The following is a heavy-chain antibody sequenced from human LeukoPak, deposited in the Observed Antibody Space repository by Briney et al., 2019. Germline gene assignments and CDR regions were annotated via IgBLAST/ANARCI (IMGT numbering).Heavy chain of an antibody. CDR1: GYTFTSYY. D-gene: IGHD6-13*01. Sequence: ASVKVSCKASGYTFTSYYMHWVRKPPEQGFGWRGLINPSGGSTSYAQKFQGRVTMTRDTSTSTVYMELSSLRSEDTAVYYCARDVGIAAAGGPLDYWGQGTLVTVSS. V-gene: IGHV1-46*01. J-gene: IGHJ4*02. CDR2: INPSGGST. CDR3: ARDVGIAAAGGPLDY.